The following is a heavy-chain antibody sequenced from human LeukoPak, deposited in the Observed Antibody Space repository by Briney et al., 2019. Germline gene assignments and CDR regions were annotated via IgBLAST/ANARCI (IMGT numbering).Heavy chain of an antibody. CDR3: ARGSVTTDASFDY. V-gene: IGHV1-46*01. D-gene: IGHD4-17*01. CDR1: GYTFANYY. CDR2: ISPTGGSI. J-gene: IGHJ4*02. Sequence: ASVKVSCKASGYTFANYYIHWVRQAPGQGLEWMGKISPTGGSISYAQRFRDRVTMTTDTSTITVYMELSNLRSEDTSVYYCARGSVTTDASFDYWGQGTLVTVSS.